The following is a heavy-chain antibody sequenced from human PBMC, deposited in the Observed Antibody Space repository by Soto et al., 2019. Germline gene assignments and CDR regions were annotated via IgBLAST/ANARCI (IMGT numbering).Heavy chain of an antibody. CDR1: GYTFTGYY. D-gene: IGHD6-19*01. CDR3: ARVTSGWYPFFDY. Sequence: QVQLVQSGAEVKKPGASVKVSCKASGYTFTGYYMHWVRQAPGQGLEWMGWINPNSGGTNYAQKCQGWVTMTRDTSISTAYMELSRLRSDDTAVYYCARVTSGWYPFFDYWGQGTLVTVSS. CDR2: INPNSGGT. V-gene: IGHV1-2*04. J-gene: IGHJ4*02.